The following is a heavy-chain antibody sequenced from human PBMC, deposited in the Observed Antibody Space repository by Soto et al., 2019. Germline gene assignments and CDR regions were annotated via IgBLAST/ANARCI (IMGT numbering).Heavy chain of an antibody. Sequence: SDTRSLTCFFSVCSLICSTYSWNCILQPPGKGLDLIGYIFPSVTTYYNPSLKSRVTIPIAVSKTQFSLSLRSLTAADTAVYYCARSREFDYWSQGTLVTVSS. J-gene: IGHJ4*02. CDR2: IFPSVTT. CDR3: ARSREFDY. CDR1: VCSLICSTYS. V-gene: IGHV4-30-2*01.